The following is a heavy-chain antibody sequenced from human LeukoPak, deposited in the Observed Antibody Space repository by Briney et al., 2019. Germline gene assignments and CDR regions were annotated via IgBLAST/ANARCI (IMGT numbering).Heavy chain of an antibody. D-gene: IGHD4-11*01. Sequence: ASVKVSCKASANTFTAYYIHWVRQAPAQGLAWMGWINPNSGGTNYTQNFQGRVTATRDTSISAAYMELSRLTSDDTAMYYCARERLEDRYSNGPPRGSFDIWGQGTSVSVSS. CDR1: ANTFTAYY. J-gene: IGHJ3*02. CDR2: INPNSGGT. CDR3: ARERLEDRYSNGPPRGSFDI. V-gene: IGHV1-2*02.